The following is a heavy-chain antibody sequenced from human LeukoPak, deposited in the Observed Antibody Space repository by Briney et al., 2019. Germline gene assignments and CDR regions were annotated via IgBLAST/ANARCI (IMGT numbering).Heavy chain of an antibody. CDR2: INAGNGNT. V-gene: IGHV1-3*01. Sequence: ASVKVSCKASGYTFTSHAMHWVRQAPGQRLEWMGWINAGNGNTKYSQKFQGRVTITRDTSASTAYMELSSLRSEDTAVYYCARVRGYSYGIFDYWGQGTLVTVSS. D-gene: IGHD5-18*01. J-gene: IGHJ4*02. CDR3: ARVRGYSYGIFDY. CDR1: GYTFTSHA.